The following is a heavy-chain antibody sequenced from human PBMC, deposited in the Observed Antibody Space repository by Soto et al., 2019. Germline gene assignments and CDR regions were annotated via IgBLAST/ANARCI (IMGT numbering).Heavy chain of an antibody. CDR3: AILYSEAY. V-gene: IGHV5-10-1*01. CDR1: RYGVPSCW. D-gene: IGHD2-8*01. J-gene: IGHJ4*02. Sequence: RISCAYSRYGVPSCWISWVRQMPGKGLEWMGRIDPSDSYTNYSPSFQGHVTISADKSIGTAYLQWSSLKASDTAMYYCAILYSEAYWGQGTLVTV. CDR2: IDPSDSYT.